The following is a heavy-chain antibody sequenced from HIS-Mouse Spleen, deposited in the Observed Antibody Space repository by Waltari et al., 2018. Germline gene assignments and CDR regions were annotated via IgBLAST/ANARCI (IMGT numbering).Heavy chain of an antibody. CDR1: GFTVSSNY. J-gene: IGHJ3*02. CDR2: IYSGGST. CDR3: ARLLNWGLNAFDI. D-gene: IGHD7-27*01. Sequence: EVQLVESGGGLIQPGGSLRLSCAASGFTVSSNYMSWVRQAPGKGLEWVSVIYSGGSTYYADSVKGRFTISRDNSKNTLYLQMNSLRAEDTAVYYCARLLNWGLNAFDIWGQGTMVTVSS. V-gene: IGHV3-53*01.